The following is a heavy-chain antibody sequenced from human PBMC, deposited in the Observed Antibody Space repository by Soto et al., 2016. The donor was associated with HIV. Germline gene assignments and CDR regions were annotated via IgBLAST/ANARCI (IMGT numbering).Heavy chain of an antibody. CDR1: GYTFTGYY. V-gene: IGHV1-2*02. D-gene: IGHD6-13*01. CDR3: ARVRGAIAAAGRFDY. J-gene: IGHJ4*02. Sequence: QVQLVQSGAEVKKPGASVKVSRKASGYTFTGYYMHWVRQAPGQGLEWMGWINPNSGGTKYAQKFQGRVTMTRDTSISTAYLELSSLRSDDMAVYYCARVRGAIAAAGRFDYWGQGTLVPVSS. CDR2: INPNSGGT.